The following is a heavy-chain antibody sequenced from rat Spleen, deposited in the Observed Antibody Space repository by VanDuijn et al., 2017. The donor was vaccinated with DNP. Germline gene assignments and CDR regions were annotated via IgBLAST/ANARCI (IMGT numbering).Heavy chain of an antibody. CDR3: ARWKIGPHYFDY. J-gene: IGHJ2*01. CDR2: ISYSGRT. D-gene: IGHD1-5*01. V-gene: IGHV3-1*01. Sequence: EVQLQESGPGLVKPSQSLSLTCSVTGYSITSNYWGWIRKFPGNKMEWVGHISYSGRTTYNPSLKSRISITIDTSKNQFFLQLSSVSSEDTATYYCARWKIGPHYFDYWGQGVMVTVSS. CDR1: GYSITSNY.